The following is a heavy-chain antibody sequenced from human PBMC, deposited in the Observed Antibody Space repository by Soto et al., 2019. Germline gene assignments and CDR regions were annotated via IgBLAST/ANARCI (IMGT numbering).Heavy chain of an antibody. CDR1: SAPVSSTTYT. CDR2: INDGGSA. D-gene: IGHD1-26*01. Sequence: SETLSLTCTVSSAPVSSTTYTWGWIRQPPGKGLEWIGQINDGGSANYNPSLKSRVTISVDTSNNEFFLELSSVTAADTAVYYCARGLFSETHYSGGWYFFDYWGQGTLVTVSS. J-gene: IGHJ4*02. V-gene: IGHV4-39*07. CDR3: ARGLFSETHYSGGWYFFDY.